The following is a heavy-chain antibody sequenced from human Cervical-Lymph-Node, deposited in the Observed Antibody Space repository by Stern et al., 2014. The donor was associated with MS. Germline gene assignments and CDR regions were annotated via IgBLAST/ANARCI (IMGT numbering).Heavy chain of an antibody. CDR2: IFDSGHT. V-gene: IGHV4-31*03. CDR1: GVSISSGGYF. J-gene: IGHJ6*02. Sequence: DQLVESGPGLVKPSQTLSLICTVSGVSISSGGYFWTWIRQRPGKGLEWIGNIFDSGHTQYNPSLKSRVTIVVDTSKTHFSLKMSSVTAADTAVYFCARDRGYYYGMDVWGQGTTVTVSS. D-gene: IGHD3-10*01. CDR3: ARDRGYYYGMDV.